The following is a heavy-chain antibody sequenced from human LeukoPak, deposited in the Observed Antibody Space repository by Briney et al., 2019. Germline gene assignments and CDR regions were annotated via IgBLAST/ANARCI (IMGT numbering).Heavy chain of an antibody. Sequence: EASVKVSCKASGYTFTSYYMHWVRQAPGQGLEWMGIINPSGGSTSYAQKFQGRVTMTRDMSTSTVYMELRSLRSDDTAVYYCARTPYDYVWGSYRQGAFDIWGQGTMVTVSS. CDR1: GYTFTSYY. V-gene: IGHV1-46*01. CDR3: ARTPYDYVWGSYRQGAFDI. CDR2: INPSGGST. D-gene: IGHD3-16*02. J-gene: IGHJ3*02.